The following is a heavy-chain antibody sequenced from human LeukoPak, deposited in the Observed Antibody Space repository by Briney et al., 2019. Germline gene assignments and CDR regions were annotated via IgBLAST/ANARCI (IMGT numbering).Heavy chain of an antibody. V-gene: IGHV3-53*01. J-gene: IGHJ3*02. Sequence: PGGSLRLSCVISGFSVSSDYMSWVRQAPGEGLEWVSVIFNGGSTFYADSVRGRFTISRDNSKNTLYLRMNSLRAEDTAVYYCARASSVVVAAATAFDIWGQGTMVTISS. D-gene: IGHD2-15*01. CDR2: IFNGGST. CDR1: GFSVSSDY. CDR3: ARASSVVVAAATAFDI.